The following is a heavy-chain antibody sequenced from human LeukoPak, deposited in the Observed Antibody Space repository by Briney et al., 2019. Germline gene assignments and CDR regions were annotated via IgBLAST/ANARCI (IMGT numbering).Heavy chain of an antibody. D-gene: IGHD3-10*01. CDR3: ARVGGIEAPLWFGVDS. V-gene: IGHV1-8*01. CDR1: GYTFTSYD. J-gene: IGHJ4*02. Sequence: GASVKVSCKASGYTFTSYDINWVRQATGQGLEWMGWMNPNSGNTGYAQKFQGRVTMTRNTSISTAYMELSSLRSEDTAVYYCARVGGIEAPLWFGVDSWGQETLVTVSS. CDR2: MNPNSGNT.